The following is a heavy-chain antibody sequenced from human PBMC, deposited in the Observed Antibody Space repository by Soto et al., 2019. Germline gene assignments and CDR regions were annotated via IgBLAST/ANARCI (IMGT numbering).Heavy chain of an antibody. CDR3: AAKGIQAGATLLGY. D-gene: IGHD1-26*01. V-gene: IGHV3-53*01. CDR2: IYSGGST. J-gene: IGHJ4*02. Sequence: EVQLVESGGGLIQPGGSLRLSCAASGFTVSSNYMSWVRQAPGKGLEWVSVIYSGGSTYYADSVKGRFTISRDNSKNTRYLQMNSLRAEDTAVYYCAAKGIQAGATLLGYWGQGTLVTVSS. CDR1: GFTVSSNY.